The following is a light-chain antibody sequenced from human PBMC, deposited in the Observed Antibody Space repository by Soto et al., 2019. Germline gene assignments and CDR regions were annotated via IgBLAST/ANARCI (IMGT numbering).Light chain of an antibody. CDR3: SSYAGSNNLV. V-gene: IGLV2-14*02. J-gene: IGLJ1*01. CDR2: EGS. Sequence: QSVLTQPASVSGSPGQSITISCTGTSSDVGSYNLVSWYQQHPGKAPKLMIYEGSKRPSGVSNRFSGSKSGNTASLTISGLQAEDEADYYCSSYAGSNNLVFGTGTKLTVL. CDR1: SSDVGSYNL.